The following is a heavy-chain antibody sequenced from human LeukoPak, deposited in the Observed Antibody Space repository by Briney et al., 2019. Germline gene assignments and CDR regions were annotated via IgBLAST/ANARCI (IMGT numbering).Heavy chain of an antibody. Sequence: SETLSLTCAVYGGSFNAYYWTWIRQTPGKGLEWIGEINHSGNTNYNPSLESRVTISADTSKNQFSLNLGSVTAVDTAIYYCARGLRFIQGPGYYYMDVWGKGTTVTVSS. V-gene: IGHV4-34*01. D-gene: IGHD3-16*02. CDR3: ARGLRFIQGPGYYYMDV. CDR2: INHSGNT. CDR1: GGSFNAYY. J-gene: IGHJ6*03.